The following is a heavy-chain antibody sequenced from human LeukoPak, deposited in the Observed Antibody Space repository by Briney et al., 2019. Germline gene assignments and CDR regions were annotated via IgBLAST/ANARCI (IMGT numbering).Heavy chain of an antibody. D-gene: IGHD3-22*01. CDR3: ARRPSGWAFDI. CDR2: VYYSGTT. J-gene: IGHJ3*02. V-gene: IGHV4-59*08. Sequence: PSETLSLTCTVSGGSISSYYRNWIRQPPGKGLEWIGSVYYSGTTNYNPSLKSRVTISVDTSKNQFSLKLSSVTATDTAVYYCARRPSGWAFDIWGRGTMVTVSS. CDR1: GGSISSYY.